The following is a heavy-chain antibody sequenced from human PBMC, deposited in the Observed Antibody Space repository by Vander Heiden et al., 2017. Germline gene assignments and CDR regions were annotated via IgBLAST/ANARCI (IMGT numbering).Heavy chain of an antibody. CDR1: EFIFSSAW. CDR3: TRPYGADHYFDY. J-gene: IGHJ4*02. D-gene: IGHD3-10*01. V-gene: IGHV3-15*01. CDR2: IKSKADGGTT. Sequence: EVQLVESGGGLVKPGGSLRLSCTASEFIFSSAWRSWVRQAPGKGLEWVGRIKSKADGGTTDYAAPVKDRFTIFRDDSKNTLYLQMNSLKTDDTAFYYCTRPYGADHYFDYWGQGALVTVSS.